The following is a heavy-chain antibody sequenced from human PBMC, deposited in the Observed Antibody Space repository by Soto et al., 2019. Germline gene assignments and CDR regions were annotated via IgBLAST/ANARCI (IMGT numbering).Heavy chain of an antibody. CDR3: ARAQPNSSGGKNAFDI. CDR2: INPSGGTT. CDR1: GYSFTGYY. J-gene: IGHJ3*02. V-gene: IGHV1-46*01. Sequence: GASVKVSCKASGYSFTGYYLHWVRQAPGQGLEWMGIINPSGGTTNYAPKLQGRVTVTRDTSTSTVYMELSSLRSDDSAVYYCARAQPNSSGGKNAFDIWGQGTVVTVSS. D-gene: IGHD6-25*01.